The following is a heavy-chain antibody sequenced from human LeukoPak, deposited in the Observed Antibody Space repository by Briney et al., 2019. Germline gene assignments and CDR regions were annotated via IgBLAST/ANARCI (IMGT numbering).Heavy chain of an antibody. J-gene: IGHJ1*01. Sequence: GGSLRLSCAASGFTFSSYSMNWVRQAPGKGLEWVSSISSSSSYIYYADSVKGRFTISRDNAKNSLYLQMNSLRAEDTAVYYCAKDGQYSSGSPEGYFQHWGQGTLVTVSS. CDR3: AKDGQYSSGSPEGYFQH. CDR1: GFTFSSYS. V-gene: IGHV3-21*01. D-gene: IGHD6-19*01. CDR2: ISSSSSYI.